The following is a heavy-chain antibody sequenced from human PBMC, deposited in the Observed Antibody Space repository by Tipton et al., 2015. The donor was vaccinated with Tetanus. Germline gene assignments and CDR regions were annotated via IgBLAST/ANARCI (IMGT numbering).Heavy chain of an antibody. D-gene: IGHD7-27*01. V-gene: IGHV1-69*01. Sequence: QVQLVQSGAEVKKPGSSVKVSCKASGGTFSSYAISWVRQAPGQGLEWMGGIIPIFGTANYAQKLQGRVTITADESTSTAYMGLSSLGSEGTAVYYCARSNWETGRVFDPWGQGTLVTVSS. J-gene: IGHJ5*02. CDR2: IIPIFGTA. CDR1: GGTFSSYA. CDR3: ARSNWETGRVFDP.